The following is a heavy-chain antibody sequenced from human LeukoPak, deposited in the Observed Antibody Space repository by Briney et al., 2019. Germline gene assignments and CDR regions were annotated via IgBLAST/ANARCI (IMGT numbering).Heavy chain of an antibody. CDR3: ARDYDILTGYYNGRGYFDY. Sequence: ASVKVSCKASGYTFTSYDINWVRQATGQGLEWMGWMNPNSGNTGYAQKFQGRVTITRNTSISTAYMELSSLRSEDTAVYYCARDYDILTGYYNGRGYFDYWGQGTLVTVSS. J-gene: IGHJ4*02. V-gene: IGHV1-8*03. CDR1: GYTFTSYD. CDR2: MNPNSGNT. D-gene: IGHD3-9*01.